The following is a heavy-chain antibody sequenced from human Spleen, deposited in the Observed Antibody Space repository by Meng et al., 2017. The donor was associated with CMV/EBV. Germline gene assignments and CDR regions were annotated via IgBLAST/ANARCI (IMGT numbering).Heavy chain of an antibody. CDR1: GFTFSAYY. J-gene: IGHJ4*02. D-gene: IGHD5-18*01. V-gene: IGHV3-11*05. CDR3: ARGGVDTAMVFY. Sequence: QLVWSGGGVVQAGGSLRLSCAVYGFTFSAYYMSWIRQAPGKGLEWVSYISSSSSYTNYADSVKGRFTISRDNAKNSLYLQMNSLRAEDTAVYYCARGGVDTAMVFYWGQGTLVTVSS. CDR2: ISSSSSYT.